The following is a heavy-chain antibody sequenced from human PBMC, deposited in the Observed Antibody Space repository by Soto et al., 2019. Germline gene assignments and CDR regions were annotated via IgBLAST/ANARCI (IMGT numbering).Heavy chain of an antibody. CDR1: GYSFTNYC. Sequence: QVQLVQSGADVKKPGTSVKVSCTAAGYSFTNYCLYWGRQAPGQGLGWMGMISPRTGSTRYAQKFQDRVHLTRPTSTTPVCMELSTLLSHDTTVYYCARDGGLLTASWHYDRWGPVTVVPVSS. CDR3: ARDGGLLTASWHYDR. V-gene: IGHV1-46*01. J-gene: IGHJ2*01. CDR2: ISPRTGST. D-gene: IGHD3-3*01.